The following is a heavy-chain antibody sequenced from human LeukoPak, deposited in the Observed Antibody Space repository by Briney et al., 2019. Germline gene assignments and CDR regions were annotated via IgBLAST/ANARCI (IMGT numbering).Heavy chain of an antibody. J-gene: IGHJ4*02. CDR3: ARRTLPYSSSDYFDY. Sequence: GGSLRLSCAASGFTVSSNYMSWVRQAPGKGLEWVSVIYSGGSTYYADSVKGRFTISRDNSKNTLYLQMNSLRAEDTAVYYCARRTLPYSSSDYFDYWGQGTLVTVSS. V-gene: IGHV3-53*01. CDR1: GFTVSSNY. CDR2: IYSGGST. D-gene: IGHD6-6*01.